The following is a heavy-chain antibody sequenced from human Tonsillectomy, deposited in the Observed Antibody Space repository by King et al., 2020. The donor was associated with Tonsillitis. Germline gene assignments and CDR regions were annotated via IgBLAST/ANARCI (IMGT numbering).Heavy chain of an antibody. CDR1: GGSISSYY. V-gene: IGHV4-59*01. J-gene: IGHJ6*03. D-gene: IGHD3-10*01. CDR2: ISYSGST. CDR3: ARARFGYYMDV. Sequence: VQLQESGPGLVKPSETLSLTCTVSGGSISSYYWSWIRQPPGKGLEWIGYISYSGSTNYNPSLKGRVTISVDTSKNQFSLKLSSVTAADTAVYYCARARFGYYMDVWGKGTTVTVAS.